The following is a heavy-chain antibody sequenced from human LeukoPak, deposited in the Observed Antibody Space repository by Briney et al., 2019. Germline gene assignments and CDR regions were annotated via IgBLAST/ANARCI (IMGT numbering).Heavy chain of an antibody. Sequence: PGRSLRLSWAASGFTFSSYAMSWVRQAPGKGLEWVSAISTSDSSTYYADSVKGRFTISRDNSKNTLYLQMNSLRAEDTAVYYCAKIHGSGSYYRPNFDYWDQGTLVTVSS. V-gene: IGHV3-23*01. CDR3: AKIHGSGSYYRPNFDY. J-gene: IGHJ4*02. CDR2: ISTSDSST. CDR1: GFTFSSYA. D-gene: IGHD3-10*01.